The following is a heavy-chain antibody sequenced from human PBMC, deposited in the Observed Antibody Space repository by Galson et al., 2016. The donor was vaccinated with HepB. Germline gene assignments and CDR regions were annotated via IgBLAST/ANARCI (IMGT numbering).Heavy chain of an antibody. CDR3: ARVKDEYNSGWNVNDY. D-gene: IGHD5-12*01. J-gene: IGHJ4*02. V-gene: IGHV3-30*09. CDR2: ISYDGNHK. CDR1: GFTFRSFS. Sequence: SLRLSCAVSGFTFRSFSMQWVRQAPGKGLEWVAIISYDGNHKYYSDSVKGRFAISRDNSKNTLYLQMSSLRAEDTAVYYCARVKDEYNSGWNVNDYWGQGILVTVSS.